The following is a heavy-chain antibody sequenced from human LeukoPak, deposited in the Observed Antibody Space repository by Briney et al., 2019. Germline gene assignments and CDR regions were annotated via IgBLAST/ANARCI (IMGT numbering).Heavy chain of an antibody. D-gene: IGHD3-3*01. Sequence: ASVKVSCKASGYTLTSYYMHWVRQAPGQGLEWMGIINPSGGNTNYAQKFQGRVTMTRDTSTSTVYMELSSLRSEDTAVYYCGRGGRFFPDYWGQGTLVTVSS. CDR2: INPSGGNT. J-gene: IGHJ4*02. CDR3: GRGGRFFPDY. V-gene: IGHV1-46*01. CDR1: GYTLTSYY.